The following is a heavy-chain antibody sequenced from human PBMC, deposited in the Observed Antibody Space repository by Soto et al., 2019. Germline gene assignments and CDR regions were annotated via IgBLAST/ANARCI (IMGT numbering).Heavy chain of an antibody. CDR3: ARDRDVVVPAAITSGFDP. Sequence: EVQLVESGGGLVQPGGSLRLSCAVSGFTFGSYWMNWVRLIPGKGLEWVAYIKPDGSATYYVDSVKGRFTISRDNAKNSLYLQMNSLRVEDTSVYYCARDRDVVVPAAITSGFDPWGQGTLVTVSS. CDR1: GFTFGSYW. J-gene: IGHJ5*02. CDR2: IKPDGSAT. D-gene: IGHD2-2*01. V-gene: IGHV3-7*01.